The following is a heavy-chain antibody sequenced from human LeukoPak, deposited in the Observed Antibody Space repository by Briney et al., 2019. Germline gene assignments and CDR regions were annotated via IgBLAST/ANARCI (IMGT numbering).Heavy chain of an antibody. CDR2: INWNGGST. D-gene: IGHD6-19*01. Sequence: GGSLRLSCAASGFTFDDYGMSWVRQAPGKGLEWVSGINWNGGSTGYADSVKGRFTISRDNAKNMLYLQMNSLRAEDTAVYYCARGRGLGEFAVASFDSWGQGTLVTVSS. CDR3: ARGRGLGEFAVASFDS. CDR1: GFTFDDYG. V-gene: IGHV3-20*04. J-gene: IGHJ4*02.